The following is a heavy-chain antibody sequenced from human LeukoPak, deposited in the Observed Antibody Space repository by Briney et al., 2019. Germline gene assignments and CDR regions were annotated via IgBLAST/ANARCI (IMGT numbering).Heavy chain of an antibody. J-gene: IGHJ4*02. Sequence: GGSLRLSCAASGFTFSSYWMHWVRQAPGKGLVWVSRINSDGSSTSYADSVKGRFTISRDNAKNTLYLQMNSLRAEDTAVYYCAKGILRAGSPDYWGQGTLVTVSS. D-gene: IGHD5-12*01. CDR1: GFTFSSYW. V-gene: IGHV3-74*01. CDR3: AKGILRAGSPDY. CDR2: INSDGSST.